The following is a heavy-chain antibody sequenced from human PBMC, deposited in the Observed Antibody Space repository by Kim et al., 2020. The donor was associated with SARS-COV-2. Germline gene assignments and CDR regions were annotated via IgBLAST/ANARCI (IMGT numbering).Heavy chain of an antibody. D-gene: IGHD1-26*01. J-gene: IGHJ4*02. Sequence: YYADSVKGRFTIPRDNAKNSLSLQMNSLRAEDTAVYYCARGLGGTYPVGHWGQGTLVTVSS. CDR3: ARGLGGTYPVGH. V-gene: IGHV3-21*01.